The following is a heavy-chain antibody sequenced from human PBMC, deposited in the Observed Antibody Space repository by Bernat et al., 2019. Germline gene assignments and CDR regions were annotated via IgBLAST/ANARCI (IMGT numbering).Heavy chain of an antibody. CDR1: GFIVTFLE. Sequence: LRLSSSFCGFIVTFLEMNWVRQAPFLFFLFFSSLCSSGSTIYYSASLKGRFTIPRDNAKNSLYLQMNSLRAEDTAVYYCARQGGEKYNWFDPWGQGTLVTVSS. CDR2: LCSSGSTI. J-gene: IGHJ5*02. D-gene: IGHD2-15*01. V-gene: IGHV3-48*03. CDR3: ARQGGEKYNWFDP.